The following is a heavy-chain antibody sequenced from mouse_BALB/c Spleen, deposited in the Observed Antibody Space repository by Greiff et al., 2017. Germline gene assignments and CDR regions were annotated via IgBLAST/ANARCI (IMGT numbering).Heavy chain of an antibody. CDR2: ISSGGST. V-gene: IGHV5-6-5*01. CDR3: ARLPHYYAMDY. J-gene: IGHJ4*01. D-gene: IGHD5-1*01. Sequence: EVKLMESGGGLVKPGGSLKLSCAASGFTFSSYAMSWVRQTPEKRLEWVASISSGGSTYYPDSVKGRFTISRDNARNILYLQMSSLRSEDTVMYYCARLPHYYAMDYWGQGTSVTVSS. CDR1: GFTFSSYA.